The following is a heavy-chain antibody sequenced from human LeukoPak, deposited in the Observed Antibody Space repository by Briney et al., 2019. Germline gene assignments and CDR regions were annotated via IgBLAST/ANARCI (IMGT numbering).Heavy chain of an antibody. J-gene: IGHJ3*02. CDR1: GYTFTSFW. Sequence: GESLKISCKASGYTFTSFWIGWVRQMPGKGLEWIGIIYPGGSDTRYSPSFQGQVTISVVKSITTAYLQWSSLKASDTAMYYCASGSGYSGDFDIWGQGTMVTVSS. V-gene: IGHV5-51*01. D-gene: IGHD3-3*01. CDR2: IYPGGSDT. CDR3: ASGSGYSGDFDI.